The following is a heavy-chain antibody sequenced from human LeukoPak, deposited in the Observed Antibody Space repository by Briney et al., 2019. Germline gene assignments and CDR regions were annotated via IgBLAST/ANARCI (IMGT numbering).Heavy chain of an antibody. Sequence: SQTLSLTCAASGGSISSYYWSWIRQPPGKGLEWIGSIYYSGSTYYNPSLKSRVTISVDTSKNQFSLKLSSVTAADTAVYYCARELGAELDYWGQGTLVTVSS. J-gene: IGHJ4*02. D-gene: IGHD1-26*01. CDR1: GGSISSYY. CDR2: IYYSGST. CDR3: ARELGAELDY. V-gene: IGHV4-59*12.